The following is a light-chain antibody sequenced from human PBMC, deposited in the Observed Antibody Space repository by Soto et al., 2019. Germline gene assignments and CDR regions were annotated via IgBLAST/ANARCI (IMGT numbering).Light chain of an antibody. Sequence: ETVLTQSPGTLSLSPGERASLSCRASQSISGRYLAWYQQKPGQAPRLLIYDASSRATGIPDRFSGSGSGTDFILPISRLEPEDFAVYYFQQYGSSPLTFGGGTKVEIK. CDR1: QSISGRY. J-gene: IGKJ4*01. V-gene: IGKV3-20*01. CDR3: QQYGSSPLT. CDR2: DAS.